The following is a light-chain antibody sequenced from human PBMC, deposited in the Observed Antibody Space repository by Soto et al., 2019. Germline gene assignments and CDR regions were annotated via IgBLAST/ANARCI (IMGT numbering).Light chain of an antibody. CDR1: SSDVGAYNR. CDR2: EVS. J-gene: IGLJ3*02. CDR3: SSYTRTASWV. V-gene: IGLV2-14*01. Sequence: QSALTQPASVSGSPGQSITISCTGTSSDVGAYNRVSWYQHHPGKVPTLIIFEVSNRPSGVSNRFSGSKSGNTAFLTISGLRPEDDADYYCSSYTRTASWVFGGGTKVTVL.